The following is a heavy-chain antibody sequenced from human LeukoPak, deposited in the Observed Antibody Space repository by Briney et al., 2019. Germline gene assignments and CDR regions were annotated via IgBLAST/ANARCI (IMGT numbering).Heavy chain of an antibody. Sequence: SETLSLTCTVSGGSISSYYWSWIRQPPGKGLEWIGYIYYSGSTNYNPSLKSRVTISVDTSKSQFSLKLSSVTAADTAVYYCARVSTDYYGSGSYLKYYYYYYMDVWGKGTTVTVSS. J-gene: IGHJ6*03. V-gene: IGHV4-59*01. CDR1: GGSISSYY. CDR2: IYYSGST. D-gene: IGHD3-10*01. CDR3: ARVSTDYYGSGSYLKYYYYYYMDV.